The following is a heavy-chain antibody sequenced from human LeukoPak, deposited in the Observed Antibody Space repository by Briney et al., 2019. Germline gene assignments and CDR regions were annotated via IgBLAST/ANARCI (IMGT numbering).Heavy chain of an antibody. CDR1: GFTFSSHA. CDR3: AKRHAPSHCTGGVCYTWAFDY. Sequence: PGGSLRLSCAASGFTFSSHAMSWVRQAPGKGLEWVSAISGSGGSTYYADSVKGRFTISRDNSKNTLYLQMNSLRAEDTAVYYCAKRHAPSHCTGGVCYTWAFDYWGQGTLVTVSS. V-gene: IGHV3-23*01. J-gene: IGHJ4*02. CDR2: ISGSGGST. D-gene: IGHD2-8*02.